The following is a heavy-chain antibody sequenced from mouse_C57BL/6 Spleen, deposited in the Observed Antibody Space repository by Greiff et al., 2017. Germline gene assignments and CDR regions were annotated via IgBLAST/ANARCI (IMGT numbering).Heavy chain of an antibody. CDR1: GFTFSDYY. Sequence: EVQLVESGGGLVQPGGSLKLSCAASGFTFSDYYMYWVRQTPEKRLEWVAYISNGGGSTYYPDTVKGRFTISRDNAKNTLYLQMSRLKSEDTAMYYWARRSNYERNYAMDYWGQGTSVTVSS. D-gene: IGHD2-5*01. CDR2: ISNGGGST. J-gene: IGHJ4*01. V-gene: IGHV5-12*01. CDR3: ARRSNYERNYAMDY.